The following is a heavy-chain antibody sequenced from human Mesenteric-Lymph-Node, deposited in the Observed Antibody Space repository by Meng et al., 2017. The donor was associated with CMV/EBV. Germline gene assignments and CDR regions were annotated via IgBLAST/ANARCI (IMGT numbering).Heavy chain of an antibody. J-gene: IGHJ4*01. CDR3: TRGPDSSSWYI. V-gene: IGHV1-8*01. D-gene: IGHD6-13*01. Sequence: ASVPVSCKASGYTFTSYDINWVRQATGQGLAWMGWMDPNSGNTGYAQKIQGRVTMTRNTSISTAYMELSSLRSDDTAVYCCTRGPDSSSWYIWGQGTLVTVSS. CDR1: GYTFTSYD. CDR2: MDPNSGNT.